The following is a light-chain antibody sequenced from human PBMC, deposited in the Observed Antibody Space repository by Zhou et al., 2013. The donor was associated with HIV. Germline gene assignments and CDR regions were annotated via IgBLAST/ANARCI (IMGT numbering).Light chain of an antibody. V-gene: IGKV3-15*01. J-gene: IGKJ3*01. CDR3: QQYNDWPPVT. CDR1: QSVSSN. CDR2: GTS. Sequence: VVLTQSPATLSVSPGDRATLSCRASQSVSSNLAWYQQKPGQSPRLLIYGTSTRATGVPARFSGTGSGTEFTLTISSLQSEDVAVYYCQQYNDWPPVTFGPGTKVDVK.